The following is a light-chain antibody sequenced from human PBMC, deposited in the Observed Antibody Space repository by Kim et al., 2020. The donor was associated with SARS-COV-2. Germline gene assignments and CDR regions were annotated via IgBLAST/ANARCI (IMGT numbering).Light chain of an antibody. CDR3: QQYKNWST. CDR2: GAS. V-gene: IGKV3D-15*01. CDR1: QSVYSS. J-gene: IGKJ1*01. Sequence: EIVMTQSPATLSVSPGERATLSCRASQSVYSSLAWYQQKPGHAPRLLMYGASTRATDIPGRFSGSGSGTEFTLTISSLQSEDFAVYYCQQYKNWSTFGQGTEVDIK.